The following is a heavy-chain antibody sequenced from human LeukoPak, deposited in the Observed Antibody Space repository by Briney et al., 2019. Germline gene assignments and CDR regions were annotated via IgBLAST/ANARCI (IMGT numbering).Heavy chain of an antibody. CDR2: INPSGGST. D-gene: IGHD1/OR15-1a*01. CDR3: ARDLGTKEAY. Sequence: GASVTVSCTASGYTFTKYFMHWVRQAPGQGLEWMGVINPSGGSTTYAQKFQGRVTVTRDTSTSTVYMELSSLISEDTAVYYCARDLGTKEAYWGQGTLVTVSS. J-gene: IGHJ4*02. CDR1: GYTFTKYF. V-gene: IGHV1-46*01.